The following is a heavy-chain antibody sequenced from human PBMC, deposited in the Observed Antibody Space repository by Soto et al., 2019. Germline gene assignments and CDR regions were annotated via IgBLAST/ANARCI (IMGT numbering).Heavy chain of an antibody. V-gene: IGHV2-5*01. Sequence: QITLKESGPTLVKPTQTLTLTCIFSGFSLSTSGVGVGWIRQPPGKAVEWLALIYWNEDKRYSPSLKSRLTITKDTSKNQVVLKMTNMYPVDTATYYCPHSITYAKARAFDYWGQRTLVTVSS. CDR1: GFSLSTSGVG. D-gene: IGHD1-20*01. CDR3: PHSITYAKARAFDY. J-gene: IGHJ4*02. CDR2: IYWNEDK.